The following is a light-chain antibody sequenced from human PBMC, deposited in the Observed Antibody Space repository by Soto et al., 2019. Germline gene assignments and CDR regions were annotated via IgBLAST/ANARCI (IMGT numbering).Light chain of an antibody. CDR1: SGSVSTSYY. CDR3: VLYMGSGISV. V-gene: IGLV8-61*01. CDR2: STN. Sequence: QTVVTQEPSFSVSPGRTVTLTCGLSSGSVSTSYYPSWYQQTPGQAPRTLIYSTNTRSSGVPDRFSGSILGNKAALTITGAQADDESYYYCVLYMGSGISVFGGGTKLTVL. J-gene: IGLJ3*02.